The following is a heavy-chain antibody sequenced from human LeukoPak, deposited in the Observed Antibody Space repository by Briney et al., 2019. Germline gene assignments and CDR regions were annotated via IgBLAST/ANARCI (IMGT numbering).Heavy chain of an antibody. J-gene: IGHJ4*02. CDR3: AREWLPRLPFDH. Sequence: GGSLRLSCAASGFTFSDHWMSWVRQAPGKGLEWVANIKQDGSEKNYVDSVKGRFSISRDNAKTSLYLQMNRLRADDTAVYYCAREWLPRLPFDHWGQGTLVTVSS. D-gene: IGHD6-19*01. V-gene: IGHV3-7*01. CDR2: IKQDGSEK. CDR1: GFTFSDHW.